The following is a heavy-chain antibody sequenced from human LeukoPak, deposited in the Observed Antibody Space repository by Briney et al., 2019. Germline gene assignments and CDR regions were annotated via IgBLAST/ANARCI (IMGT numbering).Heavy chain of an antibody. J-gene: IGHJ6*03. CDR1: GYSFTGYW. Sequence: GESLKISCKASGYSFTGYWIGWVRQMPGQGLEWMGIIYPDDSDTRYSPSFQDQVTISADKSASTAYLQWSSLQASDTAIYYCARQRARYTGTFYYFYYMDVWGTGTTVTISS. D-gene: IGHD6-13*01. V-gene: IGHV5-51*01. CDR2: IYPDDSDT. CDR3: ARQRARYTGTFYYFYYMDV.